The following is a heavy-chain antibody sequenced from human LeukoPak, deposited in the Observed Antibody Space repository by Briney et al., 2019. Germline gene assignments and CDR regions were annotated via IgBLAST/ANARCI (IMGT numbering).Heavy chain of an antibody. D-gene: IGHD2-2*01. CDR3: ARVREYQLLSSAFDI. CDR2: IIPIFGTA. CDR1: GGTFSSYA. V-gene: IGHV1-69*13. Sequence: GASVKVPCKASGGTFSSYAISWVRQAPGQGLEWMGGIIPIFGTANYAQKFQGRVTITADESTSTAYTELSSLRSEDTAVYYCARVREYQLLSSAFDIWGQGTMVTVSS. J-gene: IGHJ3*02.